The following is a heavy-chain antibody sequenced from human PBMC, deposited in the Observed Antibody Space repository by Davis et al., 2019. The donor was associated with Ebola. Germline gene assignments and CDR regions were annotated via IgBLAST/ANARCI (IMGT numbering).Heavy chain of an antibody. V-gene: IGHV3-48*02. CDR1: GLTFSSYS. CDR3: AREIGWLQLGLDY. J-gene: IGHJ4*02. Sequence: GESLKISCAASGLTFSSYSMNWVRQAPGKGLEWVSYISSRSGTIYYADSVKGRFTVSRDNAKNSLYLQMNSLRDEDTAVYYCAREIGWLQLGLDYWGQGTLVTVSS. D-gene: IGHD5-24*01. CDR2: ISSRSGTI.